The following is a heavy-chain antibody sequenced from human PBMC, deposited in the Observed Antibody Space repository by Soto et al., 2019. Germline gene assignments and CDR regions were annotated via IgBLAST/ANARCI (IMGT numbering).Heavy chain of an antibody. V-gene: IGHV1-69*01. J-gene: IGHJ4*02. CDR2: IIPIFGTA. CDR1: GGTFSSYA. D-gene: IGHD3-16*01. CDR3: ARGGGMAASWGGFDY. Sequence: QVQLVQSGAEVKKPGSSVKVSCKASGGTFSSYAISWVRQAPGQGLEWMGGIIPIFGTANYAQKFQCTVTITADATTSTAYLEQSSLRYEDTAVYYCARGGGMAASWGGFDYWGQGTLVTVSS.